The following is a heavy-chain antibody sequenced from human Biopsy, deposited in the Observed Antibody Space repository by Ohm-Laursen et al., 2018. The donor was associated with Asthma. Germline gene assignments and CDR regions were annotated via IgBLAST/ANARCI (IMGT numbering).Heavy chain of an antibody. CDR2: ISVYNGNT. V-gene: IGHV1-18*01. Sequence: ASVKVSCKTSGYTFNSAGITWARQAPGQGLEWMGWISVYNGNTNVAQKLQDRVTMITDTSTSTAYMELRSLRSDDTAVYFCARAVDYSHYYGIDVWGQGTTVTVS. D-gene: IGHD3-10*01. CDR3: ARAVDYSHYYGIDV. J-gene: IGHJ6*02. CDR1: GYTFNSAG.